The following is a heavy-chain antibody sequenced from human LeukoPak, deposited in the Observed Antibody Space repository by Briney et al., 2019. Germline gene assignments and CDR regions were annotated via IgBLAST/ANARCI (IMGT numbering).Heavy chain of an antibody. D-gene: IGHD4-17*01. Sequence: GGSLRLSCAASGFTFSDYYMSWIRQAPGKGLEWVSYISSSSSYTKYADSVEGRFTLSRDNAKKSLYLQMNSLRVEDTAVYYCARGYGDYVGFDYWGQGTLVTVSS. CDR3: ARGYGDYVGFDY. J-gene: IGHJ4*02. CDR2: ISSSSSYT. CDR1: GFTFSDYY. V-gene: IGHV3-11*06.